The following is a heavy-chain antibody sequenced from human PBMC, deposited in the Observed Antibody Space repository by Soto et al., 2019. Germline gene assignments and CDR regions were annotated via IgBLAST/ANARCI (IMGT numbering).Heavy chain of an antibody. D-gene: IGHD5-18*01. J-gene: IGHJ6*02. Sequence: GGYLRLSCAASGFTFSNAWMNWVLQAPGKGLEWVGRIKSKTDGGTTDYAAPVKGRFTISRDDSKNTLYLQMNSLKTEDTAVYYCTTDRFIQLWSYYYYGMDVWGQGTTVTVSS. CDR3: TTDRFIQLWSYYYYGMDV. CDR1: GFTFSNAW. V-gene: IGHV3-15*07. CDR2: IKSKTDGGTT.